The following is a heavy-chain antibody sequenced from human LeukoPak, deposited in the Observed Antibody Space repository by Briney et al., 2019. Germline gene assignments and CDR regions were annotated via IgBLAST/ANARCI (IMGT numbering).Heavy chain of an antibody. CDR2: ISSSSSYI. CDR1: GFTFSSYS. D-gene: IGHD2/OR15-2a*01. Sequence: PGGSLRLSCAASGFTFSSYSMNWVRQAPGKGLEWVSSISSSSSYIYYADSVKGRFTISRDNAKNTLYLQMNSLRAEDTAVYYCARDWFHAIDYWGQGALVTVSS. V-gene: IGHV3-21*06. J-gene: IGHJ4*02. CDR3: ARDWFHAIDY.